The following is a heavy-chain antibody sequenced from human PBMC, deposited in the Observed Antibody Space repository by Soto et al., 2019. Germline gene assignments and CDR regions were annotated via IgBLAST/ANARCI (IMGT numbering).Heavy chain of an antibody. CDR2: IYHSGST. CDR1: GGSISSGGYS. V-gene: IGHV4-30-2*02. Sequence: SETLSLTCAVSGGSISSGGYSWSWIRQPPVKGLEWIGYIYHSGSTYYNPSLAPRLNISFDMSKSQVYLQLTSVTAADTAVYYCARFGAAAAHDDNWGRGVLVTVSS. D-gene: IGHD6-13*01. CDR3: ARFGAAAAHDDN. J-gene: IGHJ4*01.